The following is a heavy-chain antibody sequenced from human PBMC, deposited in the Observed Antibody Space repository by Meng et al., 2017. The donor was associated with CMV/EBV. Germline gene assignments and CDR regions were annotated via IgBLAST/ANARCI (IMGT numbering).Heavy chain of an antibody. CDR2: IKQDGSKK. V-gene: IGHV3-7*01. D-gene: IGHD2-8*01. CDR3: ARDFEPYCTNGVCYTRFDY. J-gene: IGHJ4*02. CDR1: GFTFSSYW. Sequence: GESLKISCAASGFTFSSYWMRWVRQAPGKGLEWVANIKQDGSKKYYVDSVKGRFTISRDNAKNSLYLQMNSLRAEDTAVYYCARDFEPYCTNGVCYTRFDYWGQGTLVTVSS.